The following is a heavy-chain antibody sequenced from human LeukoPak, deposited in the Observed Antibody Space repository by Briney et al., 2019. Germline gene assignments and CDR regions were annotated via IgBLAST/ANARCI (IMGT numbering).Heavy chain of an antibody. CDR2: ISSSGGST. Sequence: ARSMRLSCAASAFTFSSYAMSWVRQAPRKGLEWVSAISSSGGSTYYADSVKAWFTIARDTSTHTLYLQMNSLRAEDTAVYCCGKGLDSRKEWELRGYYFDYWGQGTLVTVSS. J-gene: IGHJ4*02. CDR3: GKGLDSRKEWELRGYYFDY. D-gene: IGHD1-26*01. CDR1: AFTFSSYA. V-gene: IGHV3-23*01.